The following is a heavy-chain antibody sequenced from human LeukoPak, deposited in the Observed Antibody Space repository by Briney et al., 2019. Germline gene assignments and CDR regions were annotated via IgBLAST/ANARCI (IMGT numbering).Heavy chain of an antibody. J-gene: IGHJ3*01. CDR2: IITMVNQA. V-gene: IGHV1-69*04. Sequence: SVKVSCKAPGGTFTDYSISWVRQAPGPGLEWVGRIITMVNQANYAQRFQGRVTMTTDTSTSTAHMELRSLRSDETAMYYCARASEAAAPDPEPAFDFWGQGTMVTVSS. D-gene: IGHD6-13*01. CDR1: GGTFTDYS. CDR3: ARASEAAAPDPEPAFDF.